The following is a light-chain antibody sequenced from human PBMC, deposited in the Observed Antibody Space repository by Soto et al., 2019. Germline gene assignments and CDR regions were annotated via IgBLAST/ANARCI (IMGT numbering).Light chain of an antibody. J-gene: IGLJ2*01. Sequence: QSVLTQPPSVSAAPGQKVTISCSGSSSNIGNKHVSWYQQFPGTAPKLLIYDNNNRPSGIPDRFSASKSGTSATLGITGLQTGDEADYYCGTWDSSLSAWVFGGGTMLTVL. CDR3: GTWDSSLSAWV. CDR2: DNN. V-gene: IGLV1-51*01. CDR1: SSNIGNKH.